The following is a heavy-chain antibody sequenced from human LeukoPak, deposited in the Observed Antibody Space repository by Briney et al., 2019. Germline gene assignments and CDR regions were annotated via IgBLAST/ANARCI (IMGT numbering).Heavy chain of an antibody. D-gene: IGHD4-17*01. CDR2: IYYSGST. CDR3: ARRYGGVGDYGENYFDY. CDR1: GGSISSSTYY. J-gene: IGHJ4*02. Sequence: PSETLSLTCTVSGGSISSSTYYWGWIRQPPGKGLEWIGSIYYSGSTYYNPSLKSRVTISVDTSKNQFSLKLSSVTAADTAVYYCARRYGGVGDYGENYFDYWGQGTLVTVSS. V-gene: IGHV4-39*01.